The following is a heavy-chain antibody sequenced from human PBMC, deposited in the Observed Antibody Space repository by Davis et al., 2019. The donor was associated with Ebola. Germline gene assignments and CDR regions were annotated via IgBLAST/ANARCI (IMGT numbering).Heavy chain of an antibody. D-gene: IGHD2-8*01. CDR2: ISTNTGNP. V-gene: IGHV7-4-1*02. Sequence: ASVKVSCKTSGYMFKNYAITWVRQAPGQGLEWMGWISTNTGNPTYAQGFTGRFVFSLDTSVSTAYVQISDLKAEDTAVYYCARNLMRIVGPGPFEYWGQGSLVTVSS. J-gene: IGHJ4*02. CDR1: GYMFKNYA. CDR3: ARNLMRIVGPGPFEY.